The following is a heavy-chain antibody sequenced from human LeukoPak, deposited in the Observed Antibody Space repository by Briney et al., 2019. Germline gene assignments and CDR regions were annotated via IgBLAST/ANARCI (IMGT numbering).Heavy chain of an antibody. D-gene: IGHD6-13*01. CDR1: GGSISSSSYY. CDR2: IYYSGST. V-gene: IGHV4-39*01. Sequence: SETLSLTCTVSGGSISSSSYYWGWIRQPPGKGLEWIGSIYYSGSTYYNPSLKSRVTISVDTSKNQFSLKLSSVTAADTAVYYCARHKVAAAGVRDYYYYYMDVWGKGTTVTVSS. J-gene: IGHJ6*03. CDR3: ARHKVAAAGVRDYYYYYMDV.